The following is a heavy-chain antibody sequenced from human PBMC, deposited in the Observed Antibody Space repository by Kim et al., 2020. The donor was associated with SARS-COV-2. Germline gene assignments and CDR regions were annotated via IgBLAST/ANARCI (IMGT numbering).Heavy chain of an antibody. CDR3: ARDIVGGVGDGMDV. CDR1: GLSVSSNY. J-gene: IGHJ6*02. CDR2: ICSGGGT. D-gene: IGHD2-8*02. V-gene: IGHV3-53*01. Sequence: GGSLRLSCAASGLSVSSNYMSWVRQAPGKGLEWVSLICSGGGTSYADSVKGRFTISRDNYTNTLYLQMNSMRDEDKATYYCARDIVGGVGDGMDVWGQGT.